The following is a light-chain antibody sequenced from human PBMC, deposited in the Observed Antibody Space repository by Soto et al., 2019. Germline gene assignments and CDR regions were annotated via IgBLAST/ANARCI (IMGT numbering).Light chain of an antibody. CDR1: SSDVGGYDY. CDR2: EVS. Sequence: QSALTQPASVSGSPGQSITISCTGTSSDVGGYDYVSWYQQHPGKAPKLMISEVSNRPSGVSHRFSGSKSDNTASLTISGLQAEDEADYYCSSYTSSGPVFGGGTKLTVL. V-gene: IGLV2-14*01. J-gene: IGLJ2*01. CDR3: SSYTSSGPV.